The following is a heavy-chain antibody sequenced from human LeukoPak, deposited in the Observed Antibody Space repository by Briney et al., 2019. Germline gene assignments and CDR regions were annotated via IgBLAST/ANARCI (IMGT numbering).Heavy chain of an antibody. V-gene: IGHV1-46*01. J-gene: IGHJ5*02. Sequence: ASVKVPCKASGYTFTSYYMHWVRQAPGQGLEWMGIINPSGGSTSYAQKFQGRVTMTRDTSTSTVYMELSSLRSEDTAVYYCARDPLYYYDSSGYYGNNWFDPWGQGTLVTVSS. CDR1: GYTFTSYY. CDR3: ARDPLYYYDSSGYYGNNWFDP. D-gene: IGHD3-22*01. CDR2: INPSGGST.